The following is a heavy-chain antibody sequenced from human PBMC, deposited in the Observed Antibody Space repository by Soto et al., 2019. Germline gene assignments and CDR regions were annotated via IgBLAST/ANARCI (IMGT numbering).Heavy chain of an antibody. V-gene: IGHV4-34*01. D-gene: IGHD1-1*01. J-gene: IGHJ5*02. Sequence: KPSDILSLTCGDSGGYVKNYYLIWVRQPPEKRLEWNGEVNHSGEATYNPSLQSRHTISLDTSNNQFSLKMTAVTAADTAMYCCTRAERYPRSWFDPWGQGTQVTVSS. CDR1: GGYVKNYY. CDR3: TRAERYPRSWFDP. CDR2: VNHSGEA.